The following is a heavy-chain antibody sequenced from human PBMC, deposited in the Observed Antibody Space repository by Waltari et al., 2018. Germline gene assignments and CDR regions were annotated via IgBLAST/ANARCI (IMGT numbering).Heavy chain of an antibody. Sequence: QVQLQESGAGLVKASETLSLTCTVSGSSMNSAYCWGWVRQPPGKGLEWIGSVFYSGSPYYSSSLRSRVTMSVDTSKNQFSLKLSSVTAADTALYYCVRDPLNPRGLFDHWGQGALVTVSS. CDR3: VRDPLNPRGLFDH. CDR1: GSSMNSAYC. V-gene: IGHV4-38-2*02. J-gene: IGHJ4*02. D-gene: IGHD3-10*01. CDR2: VFYSGSP.